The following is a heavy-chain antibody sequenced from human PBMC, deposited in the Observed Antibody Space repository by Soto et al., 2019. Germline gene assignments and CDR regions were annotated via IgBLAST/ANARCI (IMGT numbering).Heavy chain of an antibody. D-gene: IGHD1-1*01. CDR1: GGSISSGGYS. CDR3: ARDQLEGNWFDP. Sequence: QLQLQESGSGLVKPSQTLSLTCAVSGGSISSGGYSWNWIRQPPGKGLERIGYIYHSGSTYYNPSLKSRVIISVDKSKNQFSLKLTSVTAADTAVYYCARDQLEGNWFDPWGQGTLVTVSS. V-gene: IGHV4-30-2*01. CDR2: IYHSGST. J-gene: IGHJ5*02.